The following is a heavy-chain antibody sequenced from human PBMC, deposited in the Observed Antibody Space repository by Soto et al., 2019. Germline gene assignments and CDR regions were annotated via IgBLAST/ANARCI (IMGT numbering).Heavy chain of an antibody. J-gene: IGHJ6*02. CDR1: GYTFTGYY. Sequence: ASVNVSCKASGYTFTGYYMHWVRQAPGQGLEWMGWINPNSGGTNYAQKFQGWVTMTRDTSISTAYMELSRLRSDDTAVHYCARVYDFWSGYHYGMDVWGQGTTVTVSS. V-gene: IGHV1-2*04. D-gene: IGHD3-3*01. CDR3: ARVYDFWSGYHYGMDV. CDR2: INPNSGGT.